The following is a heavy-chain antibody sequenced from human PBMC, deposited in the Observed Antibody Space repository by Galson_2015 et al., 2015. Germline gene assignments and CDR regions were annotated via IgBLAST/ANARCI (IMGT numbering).Heavy chain of an antibody. CDR3: AHRLGYYFDSGSYSFDY. CDR2: IFWDDNK. J-gene: IGHJ4*02. D-gene: IGHD3-10*01. Sequence: PALEKPTPTLTLTCTFSGFSLSTGGAGVGWIRQPPGKALQWLAVIFWDDNKRYSPSLKSRLTITKDTSKNQVVLTMTNMDPVDTATYYCAHRLGYYFDSGSYSFDYWGQGTLVTVSS. CDR1: GFSLSTGGAG. V-gene: IGHV2-5*02.